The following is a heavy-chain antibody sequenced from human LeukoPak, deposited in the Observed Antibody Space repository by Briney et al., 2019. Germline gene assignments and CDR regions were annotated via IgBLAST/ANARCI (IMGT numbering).Heavy chain of an antibody. V-gene: IGHV4-39*01. Sequence: PSETLSLTCTVSGGSISSSSYYWGWIRQPPGKGLEWIGSIYYSGSTYYNPSLKSRVTISVDTSKNQFSLKLSSVTAADTAVYYCARRKAVAPRYAFDIWGQETMVTVSS. CDR3: ARRKAVAPRYAFDI. J-gene: IGHJ3*02. D-gene: IGHD6-19*01. CDR2: IYYSGST. CDR1: GGSISSSSYY.